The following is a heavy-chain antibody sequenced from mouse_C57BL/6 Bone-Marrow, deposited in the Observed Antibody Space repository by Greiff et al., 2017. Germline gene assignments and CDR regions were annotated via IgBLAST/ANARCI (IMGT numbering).Heavy chain of an antibody. CDR3: AREVVDY. CDR1: GYTFTSYW. Sequence: QVQLQQPGAELVKPGASVKLSCKASGYTFTSYWMQWVKQRPGQGLEWIGEIDPSDSYTNYNQKFKGKATLTVDTSSSTAYMQLSSLTSEDSAVYYCAREVVDYWGQGTTLTVSS. J-gene: IGHJ2*01. CDR2: IDPSDSYT. V-gene: IGHV1-50*01.